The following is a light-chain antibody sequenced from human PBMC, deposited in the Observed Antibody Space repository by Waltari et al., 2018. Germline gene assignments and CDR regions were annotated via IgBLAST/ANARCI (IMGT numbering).Light chain of an antibody. CDR1: KLGNTY. V-gene: IGLV3-1*01. CDR2: QDT. J-gene: IGLJ2*01. CDR3: QAWDSSTAVV. Sequence: SYDLTQPPSVSVSPGQTASITCSGDKLGNTYASWYQQKPGQSPVLVIYQDTKRPSGIPERFSGSNSGNTATLTISGTQAMDEADYYCQAWDSSTAVVFGGGAKLTVL.